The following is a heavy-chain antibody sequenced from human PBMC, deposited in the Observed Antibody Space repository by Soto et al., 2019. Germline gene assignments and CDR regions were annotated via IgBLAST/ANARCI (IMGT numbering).Heavy chain of an antibody. CDR2: ISSSSSTI. CDR1: GFTFSSYS. Sequence: GSPRLSCAASGFTFSSYSMNWVRQAPGKGLEWVSYISSSSSTIYYADSVKGRFTISRDNAKNSLYLQMNSLRDEDTAVYYCARDEVAYYGSGSYYNHYYYGMDVWGQGTTVTVSS. J-gene: IGHJ6*02. V-gene: IGHV3-48*02. D-gene: IGHD3-10*01. CDR3: ARDEVAYYGSGSYYNHYYYGMDV.